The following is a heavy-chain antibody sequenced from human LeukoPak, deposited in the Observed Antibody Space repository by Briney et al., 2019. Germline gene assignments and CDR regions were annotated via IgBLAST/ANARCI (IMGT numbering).Heavy chain of an antibody. CDR1: GFTFDDYA. CDR2: ISGDGGST. D-gene: IGHD6-13*01. CDR3: AKDKTAAAGDNFDY. V-gene: IGHV3-43*02. Sequence: GGSLRLSCAASGFTFDDYAMHWVRQAPGKGLEWVSLISGDGGSTYYADSVKGRFTTSRDNSKNSLYLQMNSLRTEDTASYYCAKDKTAAAGDNFDYWGQGTLVTVSS. J-gene: IGHJ4*02.